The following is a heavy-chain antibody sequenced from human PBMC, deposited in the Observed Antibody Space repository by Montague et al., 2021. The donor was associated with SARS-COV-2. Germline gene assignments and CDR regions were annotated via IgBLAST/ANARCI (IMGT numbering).Heavy chain of an antibody. D-gene: IGHD1-1*01. CDR2: VHYTGST. J-gene: IGHJ4*02. Sequence: SETLSLTCEVSGGSMSGYYWTWIRQSPGKGLEWIGYVHYTGSTKYNPSLKTRVSLSLDTPKNHFSLHLSPVTAAATAIYFCARAQNTCFIANCVNYFDVWGQGALVTVSS. CDR1: GGSMSGYY. V-gene: IGHV4-59*01. CDR3: ARAQNTCFIANCVNYFDV.